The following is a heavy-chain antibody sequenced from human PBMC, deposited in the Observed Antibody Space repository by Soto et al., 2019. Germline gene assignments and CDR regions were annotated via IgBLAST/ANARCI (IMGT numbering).Heavy chain of an antibody. Sequence: GASVKVSCKTSGYAFTAFYIHWVRQAPGQGLEWMGWVSPTTGATSHPQNFQGRVTMTRDTSISTAYMELSSQTSDDTAVYYCARDLGVPGVSNTFDFWGQGTLVTVCS. CDR1: GYAFTAFY. J-gene: IGHJ4*02. CDR3: ARDLGVPGVSNTFDF. V-gene: IGHV1-2*02. D-gene: IGHD3-3*01. CDR2: VSPTTGAT.